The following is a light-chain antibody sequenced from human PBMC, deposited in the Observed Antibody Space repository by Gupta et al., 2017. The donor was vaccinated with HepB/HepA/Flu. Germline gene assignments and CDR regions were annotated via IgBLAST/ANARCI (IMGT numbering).Light chain of an antibody. CDR3: QQYDNWPPFT. Sequence: EIVMTQSPDTLSVSPGERATLSCRASQSVRSNFAWYQQKPGQAPRLLIYGASTRDTGIPARFSGSGYGTEFTLTISSRQSEDFAVYYCQQYDNWPPFTFGHGTKVDIK. V-gene: IGKV3-15*01. CDR1: QSVRSN. J-gene: IGKJ3*01. CDR2: GAS.